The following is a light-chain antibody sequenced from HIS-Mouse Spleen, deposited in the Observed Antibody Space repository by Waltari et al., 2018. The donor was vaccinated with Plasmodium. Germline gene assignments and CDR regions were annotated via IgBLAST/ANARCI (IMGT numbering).Light chain of an antibody. J-gene: IGLJ1*01. Sequence: QAALTQPASVSGSPGQSITISCTGTSSDAGGSNYVPWYQQHPGNAPKLTIYEVRTRPSGVSNRFSGSKSGNTASLTISGLQAEDEADYYCSSYTSSSTLDVFGTGTKVTVL. CDR1: SSDAGGSNY. CDR2: EVR. CDR3: SSYTSSSTLDV. V-gene: IGLV2-14*01.